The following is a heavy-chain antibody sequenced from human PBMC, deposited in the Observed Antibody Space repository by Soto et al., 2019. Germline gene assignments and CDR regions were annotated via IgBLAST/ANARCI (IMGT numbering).Heavy chain of an antibody. J-gene: IGHJ4*02. D-gene: IGHD1-1*01. CDR1: GGTLNGYY. CDR3: AGGTLTATTATDY. Sequence: QVQLQQWGAGLLKTSETLSLTCAVYGGTLNGYYWRWIRQPPGKGLEWIGEIDQSRGTNYSPSLKSRVSISLDTSNNHFSLKLRSVAAADSAVYYCAGGTLTATTATDYWGQGSLVTVSS. V-gene: IGHV4-34*01. CDR2: IDQSRGT.